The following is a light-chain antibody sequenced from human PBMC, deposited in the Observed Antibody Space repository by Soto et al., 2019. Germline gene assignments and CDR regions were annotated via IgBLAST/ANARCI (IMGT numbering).Light chain of an antibody. Sequence: DIQMTQSPSSLSASVGDRVTITCRASQGISNYLAWYQQIPGKVPKLLISAASTLQSGVPSRFSGSGSGTDLNLTISSLQPEDVANYYCQKYTNDPAFGGGTKVEIK. CDR3: QKYTNDPA. V-gene: IGKV1-27*01. CDR2: AAS. J-gene: IGKJ4*01. CDR1: QGISNY.